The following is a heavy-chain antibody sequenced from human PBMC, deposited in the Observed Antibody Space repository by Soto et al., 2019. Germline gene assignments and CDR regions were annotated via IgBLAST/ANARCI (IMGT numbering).Heavy chain of an antibody. V-gene: IGHV1-69*06. J-gene: IGHJ3*02. CDR1: GGSFNNYV. CDR2: IIPNYEAA. D-gene: IGHD4-17*01. Sequence: QVQQVQSGAEVRKPGSSVKVSCEASGGSFNNYVISWLRQAPGQGLEWMGGIIPNYEAANYAQKFRGRLTITENKATNTAYMELNSLRPEDTATYYCARYWNAGTLYGAFDIWGQGTTVIVS. CDR3: ARYWNAGTLYGAFDI.